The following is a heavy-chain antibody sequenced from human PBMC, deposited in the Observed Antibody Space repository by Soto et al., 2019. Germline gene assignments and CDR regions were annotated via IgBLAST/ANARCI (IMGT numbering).Heavy chain of an antibody. CDR1: GFTFSSYG. D-gene: IGHD1-26*01. Sequence: PGGSLRLSCAASGFTFSSYGMHWVRQAPGKGLEWVAVIWYDGSNKYYADSVKGRFTISRDNSKNTLYLQMNSLRAEDTAVYYCARDVVGATYRLDYWGQGTLVTVSS. CDR3: ARDVVGATYRLDY. V-gene: IGHV3-33*01. J-gene: IGHJ4*02. CDR2: IWYDGSNK.